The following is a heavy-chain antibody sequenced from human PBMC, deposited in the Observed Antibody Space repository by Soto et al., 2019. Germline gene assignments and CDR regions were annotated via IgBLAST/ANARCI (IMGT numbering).Heavy chain of an antibody. J-gene: IGHJ5*02. CDR3: TRATSYREFDP. V-gene: IGHV3-53*01. CDR2: ISRGGST. D-gene: IGHD4-4*01. CDR1: VFPFVRMY. Sequence: GGSMSLSCASSVFPFVRMYMSWVRQAPGKGLEWVSVISRGGSTYYEDFVKGRFTISRDNSKNTLYLQMNIHRAENTTFYYGTRATSYREFDPWGQGTLVTVSS.